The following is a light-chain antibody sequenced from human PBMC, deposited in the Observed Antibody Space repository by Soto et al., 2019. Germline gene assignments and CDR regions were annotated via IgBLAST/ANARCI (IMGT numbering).Light chain of an antibody. Sequence: EIVLTQSPGTLSLSPGDRATLSCRASQSVSSSFLAWYQQKPGQAPRLLIYGTSSRATGIPDRFSGSGAGTDFTLTISRLEPEDFAVYYCQQYATSPHTFGQGTKLEIK. CDR1: QSVSSSF. J-gene: IGKJ2*01. CDR3: QQYATSPHT. CDR2: GTS. V-gene: IGKV3-20*01.